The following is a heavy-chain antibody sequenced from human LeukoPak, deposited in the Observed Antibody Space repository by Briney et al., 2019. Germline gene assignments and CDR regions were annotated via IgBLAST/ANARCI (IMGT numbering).Heavy chain of an antibody. D-gene: IGHD3-22*01. J-gene: IGHJ2*01. CDR3: ARDGFTMIVVGWYFDL. V-gene: IGHV4-34*01. Sequence: PSETLSLTCAVYGGSFSGYYWSWIRQPPGKGLEWIGEINHSGSTNYNPSLKSRVTISVDTSKNQFSLKLSSVTAADTAVYYCARDGFTMIVVGWYFDLWGRGTLVTVSS. CDR1: GGSFSGYY. CDR2: INHSGST.